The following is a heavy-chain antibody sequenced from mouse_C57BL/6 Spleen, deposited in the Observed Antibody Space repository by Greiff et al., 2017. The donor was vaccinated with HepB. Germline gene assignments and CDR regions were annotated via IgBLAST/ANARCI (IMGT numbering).Heavy chain of an antibody. Sequence: DVMLVESGGGLVQPGGSLSLSCAASGFTFTDYYMSWVRQPPGKALEWLGFIRNKANGYTTEYSASVKGRFTISRDNSQSILYLQMNALRAEDSATYYCARYGTVYWYFDVWGTGTTVTVSS. CDR1: GFTFTDYY. J-gene: IGHJ1*03. CDR3: ARYGTVYWYFDV. V-gene: IGHV7-3*01. CDR2: IRNKANGYTT. D-gene: IGHD1-1*01.